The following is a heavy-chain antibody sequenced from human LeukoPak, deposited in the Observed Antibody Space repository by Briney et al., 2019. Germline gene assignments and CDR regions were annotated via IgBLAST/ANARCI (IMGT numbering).Heavy chain of an antibody. Sequence: GGSLRLSCAASGFTFSSYWMHWVRPARAKGLEGVSLKNSGGSATGYVDSVKGRSTISRDNAKNTLYLQMNSLRAEDTAVYFCGRHQGYRIDYWGQGTLVTVSS. CDR2: KNSGGSAT. J-gene: IGHJ4*02. CDR1: GFTFSSYW. CDR3: GRHQGYRIDY. D-gene: IGHD3-16*02. V-gene: IGHV3-74*01.